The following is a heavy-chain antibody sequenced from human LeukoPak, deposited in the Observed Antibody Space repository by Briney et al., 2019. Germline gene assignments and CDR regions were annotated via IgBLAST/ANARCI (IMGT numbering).Heavy chain of an antibody. CDR1: GDSITTSGYY. CDR2: LSYSGNT. Sequence: SETLSLTCVVSGDSITTSGYYWGWIRQPPGKGLEWIGSLSYSGNTYNNPSLKSRVSISVDTSKNQFSLKLTSVTAADTAVYYCARNYYDSSGVIVDDAFDVWGQGTMVSVSS. J-gene: IGHJ3*01. CDR3: ARNYYDSSGVIVDDAFDV. D-gene: IGHD3-22*01. V-gene: IGHV4-39*07.